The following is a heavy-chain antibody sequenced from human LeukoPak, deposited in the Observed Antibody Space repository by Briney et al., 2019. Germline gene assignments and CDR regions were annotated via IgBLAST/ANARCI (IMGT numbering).Heavy chain of an antibody. Sequence: GGSLRLSCAASGFTFSSYWMHWVRQAPGKGLVWVSRINSDGSNTSYADSVKGRFTISRDSAKNTLYLQMNSLRAEDTAVYYCARDRGSSSWYGPNYWGQGTLVTVSS. CDR3: ARDRGSSSWYGPNY. V-gene: IGHV3-74*01. D-gene: IGHD6-13*01. CDR1: GFTFSSYW. J-gene: IGHJ4*02. CDR2: INSDGSNT.